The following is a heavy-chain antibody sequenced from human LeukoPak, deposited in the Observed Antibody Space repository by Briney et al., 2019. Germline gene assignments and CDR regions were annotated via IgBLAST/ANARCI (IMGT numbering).Heavy chain of an antibody. V-gene: IGHV4-30-4*01. CDR1: GGSISSGDYY. CDR3: ARHCYDSSGSKYYYFDY. D-gene: IGHD3-22*01. Sequence: PSETLSLTCTVSGGSISSGDYYWSWIRQPPGKGLEWIGYIYYSGSTYYNPSLKSRVTISVDTSKNQFSLKLSSVTAADTAVYYCARHCYDSSGSKYYYFDYWGQGTLVTVSS. J-gene: IGHJ4*02. CDR2: IYYSGST.